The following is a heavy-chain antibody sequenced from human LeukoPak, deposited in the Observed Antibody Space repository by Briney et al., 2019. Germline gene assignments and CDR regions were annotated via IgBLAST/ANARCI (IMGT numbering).Heavy chain of an antibody. Sequence: GGSLRLSCTASGFTFGDYAMSWVRQAPGKGLEWVGFIRSKAYGGTTEYAASVKGRFTISRDNSKNTLYLQMNSLRAEDTAVYYCAKIPQVATYTVPNFDFWGQGTLVTVSS. D-gene: IGHD3-16*01. J-gene: IGHJ4*02. V-gene: IGHV3-49*04. CDR1: GFTFGDYA. CDR3: AKIPQVATYTVPNFDF. CDR2: IRSKAYGGTT.